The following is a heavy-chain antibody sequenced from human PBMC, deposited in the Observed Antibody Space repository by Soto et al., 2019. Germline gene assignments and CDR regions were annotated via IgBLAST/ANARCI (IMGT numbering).Heavy chain of an antibody. CDR3: ASGGRWELPQDY. D-gene: IGHD1-26*01. J-gene: IGHJ4*02. CDR2: IYYSGST. CDR1: GGSISSGDYY. V-gene: IGHV4-39*01. Sequence: PSETLSLTCTVSGGSISSGDYYWSWIRQPPGKGLEWIGGIYYSGSTYYNPSLKSRVTISLDTSKNQFSLKLSSVTAADTAVYYCASGGRWELPQDYWGQGTLVTVSS.